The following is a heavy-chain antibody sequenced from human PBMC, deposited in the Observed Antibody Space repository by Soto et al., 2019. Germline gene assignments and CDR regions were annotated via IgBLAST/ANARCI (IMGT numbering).Heavy chain of an antibody. CDR2: FDPEDGET. V-gene: IGHV1-24*01. CDR1: GGTFSSYA. CDR3: ATFAVKSHSVVRGSHSFFAY. Sequence: ASVKVSCKASGGTFSSYAISWVRQAPGKGLEWMGGFDPEDGETIYAQKFQGRVTMTEDTSTDTAYMGLSSLRSEDTAVYYCATFAVKSHSVVRGSHSFFAYWGQGTLAPVSP. J-gene: IGHJ4*02. D-gene: IGHD3-10*01.